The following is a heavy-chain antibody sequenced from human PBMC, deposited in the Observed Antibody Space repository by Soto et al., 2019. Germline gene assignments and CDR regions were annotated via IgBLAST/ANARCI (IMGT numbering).Heavy chain of an antibody. D-gene: IGHD3-22*01. Sequence: GASVKVSCKASGYTFTSYAMHWVRQAPGQRLEWMGWINAGNGNTKYSQKFQGRVTITRDTSASTAYMELSSLRSEDTAVYYCARDGYDSSGYYYGVDYWGQGTLVTVSS. CDR2: INAGNGNT. J-gene: IGHJ4*02. V-gene: IGHV1-3*01. CDR1: GYTFTSYA. CDR3: ARDGYDSSGYYYGVDY.